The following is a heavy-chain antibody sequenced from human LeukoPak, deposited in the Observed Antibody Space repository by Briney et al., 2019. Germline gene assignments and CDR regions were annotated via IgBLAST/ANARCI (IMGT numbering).Heavy chain of an antibody. CDR3: ARDGYDSSGYYYRPYFDY. V-gene: IGHV3-23*01. D-gene: IGHD3-22*01. Sequence: PGGSLRLSCAASGFTFSSYAMSRVRQAPGKGLEWVSAISGSGGSTYYADSVKGRFTISRDNAKNSLYLQMNSLRAEDTAVYYCARDGYDSSGYYYRPYFDYWGQGTLVTVSS. J-gene: IGHJ4*02. CDR2: ISGSGGST. CDR1: GFTFSSYA.